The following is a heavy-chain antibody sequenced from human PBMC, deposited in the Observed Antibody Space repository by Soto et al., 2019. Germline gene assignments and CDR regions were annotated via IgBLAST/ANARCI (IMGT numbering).Heavy chain of an antibody. J-gene: IGHJ4*02. CDR3: TRDAKYYDILTGYFVNDY. CDR2: ISTDNGDT. V-gene: IGHV1-18*01. CDR1: GYTFSDFG. Sequence: ASLKVSDKASGYTFSDFGVAFVRQSPGQGLECLGWISTDNGDTKYAQKFQGRVTMTTDTATTTGYMELGSLKPDDTAVYYCTRDAKYYDILTGYFVNDYWGQGTLVTVSS. D-gene: IGHD3-9*01.